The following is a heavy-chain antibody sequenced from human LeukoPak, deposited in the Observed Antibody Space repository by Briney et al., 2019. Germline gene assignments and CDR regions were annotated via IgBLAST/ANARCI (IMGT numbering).Heavy chain of an antibody. D-gene: IGHD3-10*01. J-gene: IGHJ4*02. CDR1: GYPFISFG. CDR3: ARDHEDVYGSGSYKL. Sequence: ASVKVSCKAAGYPFISFGISWVRQAPGQGLEWMGWISAYNGKTEFAQRFQDRVTMTTDTSTTTAYMELRSLRSDDTAMYYCARDHEDVYGSGSYKLWGQGTRVTVSS. CDR2: ISAYNGKT. V-gene: IGHV1-18*01.